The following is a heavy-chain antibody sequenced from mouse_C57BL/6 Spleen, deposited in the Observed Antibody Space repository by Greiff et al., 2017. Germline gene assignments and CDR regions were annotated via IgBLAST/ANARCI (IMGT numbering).Heavy chain of an antibody. CDR3: ARDRYYGMDL. J-gene: IGHJ4*01. Sequence: DVHLVESGGGLVKPGGSLKLSCAASGFTFSDYGMHWVRQAPEKGLEWVAYISSGSSTIYYADTVKGRFTISRDNAKNTLFLQMTSLMSEDTAIYYCARDRYYGMDLWCKGTSVTFYS. V-gene: IGHV5-17*01. CDR1: GFTFSDYG. CDR2: ISSGSSTI.